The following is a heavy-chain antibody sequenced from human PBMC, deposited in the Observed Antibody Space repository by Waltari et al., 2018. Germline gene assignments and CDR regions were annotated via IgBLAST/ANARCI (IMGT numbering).Heavy chain of an antibody. CDR2: IYTSGST. J-gene: IGHJ4*02. Sequence: VQLQESGPGLVKPSETLSLTCTVSGGSISSYYWSWIRQPAGKGLEWIGRIYTSGSTKDNPSLKRRVNMEVEKSKNQVSLKLSSVTAADTAVYYCAREREGRCLEWLLYFDYWGQGTLVTVSS. CDR3: AREREGRCLEWLLYFDY. D-gene: IGHD3-3*01. CDR1: GGSISSYY. V-gene: IGHV4-4*07.